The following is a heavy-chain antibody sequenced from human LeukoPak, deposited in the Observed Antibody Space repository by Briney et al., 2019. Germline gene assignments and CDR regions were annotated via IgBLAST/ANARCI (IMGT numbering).Heavy chain of an antibody. D-gene: IGHD1-1*01. V-gene: IGHV3-11*06. CDR1: GXTFSDYY. J-gene: IGHJ4*02. CDR3: TRVGSSGSVDY. Sequence: GGSLRLSCAASGXTFSDYYVSWIRQAPGKGLEWVSYISSGTSDTNYVDSVKGRFTISRDNAKNSLYLQMNSLRAEDTAVYYCTRVGSSGSVDYWGQGTLVTVSS. CDR2: ISSGTSDT.